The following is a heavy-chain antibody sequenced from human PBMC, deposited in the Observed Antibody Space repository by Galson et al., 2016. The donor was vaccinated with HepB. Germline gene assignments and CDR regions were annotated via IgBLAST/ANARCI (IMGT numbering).Heavy chain of an antibody. D-gene: IGHD2-15*01. CDR3: AKDHGYCRGGSCHFDRLA. V-gene: IGHV3-23*01. CDR1: GFTFSNYH. J-gene: IGHJ5*02. Sequence: SLRLSCAASGFTFSNYHMHWVRQSPERGLEWVSFVPSGGDTTYSIDSVRGRFTVSRDNSKNTLYLQMDNLRAEDTATYYCAKDHGYCRGGSCHFDRLAWGLGTLVTVSS. CDR2: VPSGGDTT.